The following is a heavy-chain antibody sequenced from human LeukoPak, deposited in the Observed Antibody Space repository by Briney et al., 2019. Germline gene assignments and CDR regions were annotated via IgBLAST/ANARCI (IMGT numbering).Heavy chain of an antibody. J-gene: IGHJ4*02. Sequence: GGSLRLSCEVSGFIFSIHWMSWVRQAPGKGLEWVAKINPDGNDKYYADSVKGRFTISRDNAKRSLYLQMNNLRVDDTAIYYCAKEEWFRFDSWGQGHLITVSS. V-gene: IGHV3-7*01. CDR3: AKEEWFRFDS. CDR1: GFIFSIHW. CDR2: INPDGNDK. D-gene: IGHD3-10*01.